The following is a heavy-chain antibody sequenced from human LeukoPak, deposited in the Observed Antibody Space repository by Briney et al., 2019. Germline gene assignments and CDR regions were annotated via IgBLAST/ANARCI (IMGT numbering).Heavy chain of an antibody. J-gene: IGHJ4*02. D-gene: IGHD6-19*01. V-gene: IGHV3-49*04. Sequence: GGSLRLSCTASGFTFGDYAMSWVRQAPGKGLEWVGFIRSKAYGGTTEYAASVKGRFTISGDDSKSIAYLQMNSLKTEDTAVYYCTRAGAVAGVFDYWGQGTLVTVSS. CDR3: TRAGAVAGVFDY. CDR1: GFTFGDYA. CDR2: IRSKAYGGTT.